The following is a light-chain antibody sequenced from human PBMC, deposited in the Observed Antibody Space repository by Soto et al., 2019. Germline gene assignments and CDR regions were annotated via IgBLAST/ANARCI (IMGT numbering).Light chain of an antibody. CDR2: KAS. J-gene: IGKJ1*01. Sequence: DIQMTQSPSTLSASVGDRVTITCRASQSISSWLAWYQQKPGKAPKLLIYKASSLESGVPSRFSGSGSGTEFTLTISSLQPDDFATYYCQQYNSYLFGQGTRVESK. V-gene: IGKV1-5*03. CDR3: QQYNSYL. CDR1: QSISSW.